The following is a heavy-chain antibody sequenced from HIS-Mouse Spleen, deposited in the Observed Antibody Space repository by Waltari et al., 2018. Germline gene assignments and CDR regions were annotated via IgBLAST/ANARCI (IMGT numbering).Heavy chain of an antibody. CDR2: IYTSGST. V-gene: IGHV4-4*07. J-gene: IGHJ3*02. D-gene: IGHD3-3*01. CDR3: ARDFHDFWSGYYGGDKKHDAFDI. Sequence: QVQLQESGPGLVKPSETLSLTCTVSGGSISSYYWSWIRQPAGKGLEWIGRIYTSGSTNYNPTLKRRVTMSVDPSKNQFSLKLSSVTAADTAVYYCARDFHDFWSGYYGGDKKHDAFDIWGQGTMVTVSS. CDR1: GGSISSYY.